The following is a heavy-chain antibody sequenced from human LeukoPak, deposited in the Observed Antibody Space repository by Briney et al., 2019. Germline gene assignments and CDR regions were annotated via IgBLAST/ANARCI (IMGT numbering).Heavy chain of an antibody. J-gene: IGHJ3*02. Sequence: ASVKVSCKASGYTFTGYYMHWVRQAPGQGLEWMGWINPNSGGTNYAQKFQGRVTMTRDTSTSTAYMELSRLRSDDTAVYYCARDLRVRATDAFDIWGQGTMVTVSS. V-gene: IGHV1-2*02. CDR2: INPNSGGT. CDR3: ARDLRVRATDAFDI. CDR1: GYTFTGYY. D-gene: IGHD3-10*01.